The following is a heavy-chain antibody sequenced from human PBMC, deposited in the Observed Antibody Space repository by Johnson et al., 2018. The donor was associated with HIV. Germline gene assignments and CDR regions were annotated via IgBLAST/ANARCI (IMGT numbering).Heavy chain of an antibody. Sequence: QLVASGGGVVQPGRSLRLSCAASGFTVSSNYMSWVRQAPGKGLEWVSVIYSGGSTYYADSVKGRFTISRDNAKNSMYLQMNSLRVEDTALYYCVRDTGYCSGGRCDDAFDVWGQGTVVTVSS. J-gene: IGHJ3*01. V-gene: IGHV3-66*01. D-gene: IGHD2-15*01. CDR1: GFTVSSNY. CDR3: VRDTGYCSGGRCDDAFDV. CDR2: IYSGGST.